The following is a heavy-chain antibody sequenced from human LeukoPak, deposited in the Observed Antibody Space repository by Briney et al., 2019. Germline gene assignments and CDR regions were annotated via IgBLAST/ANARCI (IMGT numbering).Heavy chain of an antibody. CDR2: IYYSGST. J-gene: IGHJ6*03. CDR1: GGSINNHY. V-gene: IGHV4-59*11. Sequence: SETLSLTCTVSGGSINNHYWTWIRQPPGKGLEWIGYIYYSGSTNYNPSLKSRVTISVDTSKNQFSLKLSSVTAADTAVYYCAREVDGSGSYYNVMGYYYYYMDVWGKGTTATISS. D-gene: IGHD3-10*01. CDR3: AREVDGSGSYYNVMGYYYYYMDV.